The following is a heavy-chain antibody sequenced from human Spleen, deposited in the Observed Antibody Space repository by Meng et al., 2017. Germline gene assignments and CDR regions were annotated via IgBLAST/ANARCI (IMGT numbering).Heavy chain of an antibody. CDR2: VWHSGSA. V-gene: IGHV4-39*07. Sequence: SETLSLTCAVSGGSISSSAYYWGCIRQPPGKGLEWIGSVWHSGSAYYNPSLKSRVTISVDRSKNQFSLRLSSVTAADSAVYYCARGPTTMAHDFDYWGHGTLVTVSS. CDR3: ARGPTTMAHDFDY. J-gene: IGHJ4*01. D-gene: IGHD4-11*01. CDR1: GGSISSSAYY.